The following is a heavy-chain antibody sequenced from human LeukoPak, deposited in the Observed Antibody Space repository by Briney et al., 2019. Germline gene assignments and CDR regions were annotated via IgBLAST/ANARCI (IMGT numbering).Heavy chain of an antibody. CDR3: AREYNHGSLGKGGYYFDY. Sequence: PGGSLRLSCAACGFTFSDYYMRWIRQAPGKGLEWVSYISGSGSSIYYADSVRGRFTISRDNAKKSLYLQMNSLRADDTAVYYCAREYNHGSLGKGGYYFDYWGQGTLVTVSS. CDR2: ISGSGSSI. CDR1: GFTFSDYY. J-gene: IGHJ4*02. D-gene: IGHD5-18*01. V-gene: IGHV3-11*01.